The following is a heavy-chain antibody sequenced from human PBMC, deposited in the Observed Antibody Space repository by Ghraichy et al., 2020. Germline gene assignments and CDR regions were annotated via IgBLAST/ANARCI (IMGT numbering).Heavy chain of an antibody. CDR3: ARGDTGYSYGSFDP. CDR1: GYAISSGYY. V-gene: IGHV4-38-2*02. J-gene: IGHJ5*02. D-gene: IGHD5-18*01. Sequence: SETLSLTCTVSGYAISSGYYWGWIRQPPGKGLEWIGSIYHSGCTYYNPSLKSRVTISVDTSKNQFSLKLSSVTAADTAVYYCARGDTGYSYGSFDPWGQGTLVTVSS. CDR2: IYHSGCT.